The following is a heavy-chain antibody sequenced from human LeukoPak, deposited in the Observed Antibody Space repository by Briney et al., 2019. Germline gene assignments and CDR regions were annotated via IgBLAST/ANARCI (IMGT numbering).Heavy chain of an antibody. CDR1: GFTFSSYG. J-gene: IGHJ6*02. V-gene: IGHV3-33*01. Sequence: GGSLRLSCAASGFTFSSYGMHWVRQAPGKGLEWVAVIWYDGSNKYYADSVKGRFTISRDNSKNTLYLQMNSLRAEDTAVYYCARDRPRKTGTTYYYYYYGMDVWGQGTTVTVSS. D-gene: IGHD1-7*01. CDR3: ARDRPRKTGTTYYYYYYGMDV. CDR2: IWYDGSNK.